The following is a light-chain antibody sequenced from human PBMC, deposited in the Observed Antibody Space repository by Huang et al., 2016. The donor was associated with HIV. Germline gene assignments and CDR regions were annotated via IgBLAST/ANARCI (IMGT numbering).Light chain of an antibody. V-gene: IGKV1-9*01. J-gene: IGKJ3*01. Sequence: IQLTQSPSSLSASVGDRVTITCRASHDIGSYLAWYQQKPGKAPNLLIYAASTLESGVPSRFSGSGSGTDFTLTISNLQPEDFATYYCLQLNSYPGAFGPGTNVDV. CDR1: HDIGSY. CDR3: LQLNSYPGA. CDR2: AAS.